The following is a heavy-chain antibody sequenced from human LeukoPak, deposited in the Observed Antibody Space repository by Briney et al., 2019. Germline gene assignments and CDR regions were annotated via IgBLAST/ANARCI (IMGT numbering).Heavy chain of an antibody. CDR1: GFTFTGHS. V-gene: IGHV3-30*04. Sequence: GGSLRLSCVASGFTFTGHSMHWVRQAPGKGLEWVAVVATDEKTIFYADSLKGRFTLIRDNSRNTVYLQMNSLSAEDTAVYYCARGTRGAFDIWGQGTTVTVSS. CDR3: ARGTRGAFDI. D-gene: IGHD3-10*01. J-gene: IGHJ3*02. CDR2: VATDEKTI.